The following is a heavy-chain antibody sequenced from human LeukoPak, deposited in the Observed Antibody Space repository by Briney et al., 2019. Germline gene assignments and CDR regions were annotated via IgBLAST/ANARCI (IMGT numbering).Heavy chain of an antibody. CDR1: GYSISSGYY. CDR2: IYHSGST. J-gene: IGHJ5*02. Sequence: PSETLSLTCTVSGYSISSGYYWGWIRQPPGKGLEWIGSIYHSGSTYYNPSLKSRVTISVDTSKNQFSLKLSSVTAADTAVYYCARDQRRTWFDPWGQGTLVTVSS. V-gene: IGHV4-38-2*02. CDR3: ARDQRRTWFDP.